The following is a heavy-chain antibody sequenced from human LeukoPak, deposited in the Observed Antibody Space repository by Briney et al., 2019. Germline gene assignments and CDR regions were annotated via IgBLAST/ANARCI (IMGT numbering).Heavy chain of an antibody. CDR3: AQHLGYCSSCTCYFTY. J-gene: IGHJ4*02. CDR2: ISGNSEYT. V-gene: IGHV3-23*01. CDR1: GFTFGSYA. Sequence: PGGSLRLSCPASGFTFGSYAMSWVRQAPGKGLEWVSAISGNSEYTYYADSVKGRFTISRDNSKRTLFLQMNSLSTEDTAVYHCAQHLGYCSSCTCYFTYWGQGTLVTVSS. D-gene: IGHD2-15*01.